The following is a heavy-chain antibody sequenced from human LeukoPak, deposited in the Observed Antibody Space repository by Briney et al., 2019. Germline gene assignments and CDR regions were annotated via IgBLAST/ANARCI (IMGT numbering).Heavy chain of an antibody. Sequence: GASVKVSCKASGYTFTGYYMHWVRQATGQGLEWMGWMNPNSGNTGYAQKFQGRVTMTRNTSISTAYMELSSLRSEDTAVYYCARGPKLGMAMDVWGQGTTVTVSS. CDR3: ARGPKLGMAMDV. V-gene: IGHV1-8*02. D-gene: IGHD7-27*01. J-gene: IGHJ6*02. CDR2: MNPNSGNT. CDR1: GYTFTGYY.